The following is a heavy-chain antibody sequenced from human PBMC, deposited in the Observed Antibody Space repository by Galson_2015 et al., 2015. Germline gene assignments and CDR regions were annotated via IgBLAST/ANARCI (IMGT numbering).Heavy chain of an antibody. CDR3: ATVTKPLRYFDS. J-gene: IGHJ4*02. Sequence: SLRLSCAASGFTVSTNYMTWVRQAPGKGLEWLSIIYSGGSTYYADSVKGRFAISRDNSKNTLDLQMNSLRAGDTAVYYCATVTKPLRYFDSWGQGTLVTVSS. CDR2: IYSGGST. CDR1: GFTVSTNY. V-gene: IGHV3-53*01. D-gene: IGHD3-9*01.